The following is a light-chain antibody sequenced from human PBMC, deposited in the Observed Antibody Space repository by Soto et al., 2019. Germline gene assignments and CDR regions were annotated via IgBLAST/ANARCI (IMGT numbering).Light chain of an antibody. CDR2: DAS. J-gene: IGKJ4*01. Sequence: DIQMTQSPSSLSASVGDRVTITCQASQDISNYLNWYQQKPGKAPKLLLYDASNLETGVPARCSGSGSGTDFNCTISTLQPADIATYYGQQYDNLPSLTFGGGTKVEIK. V-gene: IGKV1-33*01. CDR1: QDISNY. CDR3: QQYDNLPSLT.